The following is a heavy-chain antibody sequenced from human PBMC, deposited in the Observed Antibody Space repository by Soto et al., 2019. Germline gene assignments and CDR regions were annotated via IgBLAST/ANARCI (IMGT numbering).Heavy chain of an antibody. CDR2: IWSDGSNK. CDR3: ARYYYDSSGYYPL. CDR1: GFTFSSYG. Sequence: QVQLVESGGGVVQPGRSLRLSCAASGFTFSSYGMHWVRQAPGRGLEWVAVIWSDGSNKYYADSVKGRFTISRDNSKNTLYLQMTSLRAEDTAVYCCARYYYDSSGYYPLWGQGTLVTVSS. V-gene: IGHV3-33*01. J-gene: IGHJ4*02. D-gene: IGHD3-22*01.